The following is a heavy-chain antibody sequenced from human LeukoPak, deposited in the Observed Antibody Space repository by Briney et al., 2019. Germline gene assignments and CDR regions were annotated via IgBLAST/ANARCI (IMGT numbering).Heavy chain of an antibody. J-gene: IGHJ6*02. Sequence: GGSLRLSCAASGYTFSSYGMHWVRQAPGKGLEWVANIKQDGSEKYYVDSVKGRFTISRDNAKNSLYLQMNSLRAEDTAVYYCARVLLWFGELGYYYGMDVWGQGTTVTVSS. CDR2: IKQDGSEK. CDR1: GYTFSSYG. V-gene: IGHV3-7*01. D-gene: IGHD3-10*01. CDR3: ARVLLWFGELGYYYGMDV.